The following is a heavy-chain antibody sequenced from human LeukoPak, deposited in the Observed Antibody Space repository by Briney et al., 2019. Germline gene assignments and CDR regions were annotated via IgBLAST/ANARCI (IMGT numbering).Heavy chain of an antibody. CDR2: ISSSSSYI. J-gene: IGHJ4*02. Sequence: GGSLRLSCVASGFTFSSHWMSWVRQAPGKGLEWVSSISSSSSYIYYADSVKGRFTISRDNAKNSLYLQMNSLRAEDTAVYYCARRSDYGYFDYWGQGTLVTVSS. CDR1: GFTFSSHW. D-gene: IGHD3-16*01. V-gene: IGHV3-21*01. CDR3: ARRSDYGYFDY.